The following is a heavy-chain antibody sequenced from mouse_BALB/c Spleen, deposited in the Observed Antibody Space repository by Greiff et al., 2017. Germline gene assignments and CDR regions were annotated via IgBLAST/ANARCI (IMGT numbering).Heavy chain of an antibody. CDR2: IYPGNSDT. J-gene: IGHJ2*01. CDR3: TRRERSEGFFDY. V-gene: IGHV1-5*01. CDR1: GYSFTSYW. Sequence: VQLQQSGTVLARPGASVKMSCKASGYSFTSYWMHWVKQRPGQGLEWIGAIYPGNSDTSYNQKFKGKAKLTAVTSASTAYMELSSLTNEDSAVYYCTRRERSEGFFDYWGQGTTLTVSS.